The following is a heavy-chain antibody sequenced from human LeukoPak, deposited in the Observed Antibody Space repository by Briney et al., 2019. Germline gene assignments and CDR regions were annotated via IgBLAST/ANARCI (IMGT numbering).Heavy chain of an antibody. D-gene: IGHD3-10*02. J-gene: IGHJ4*02. Sequence: GASVKVSCKASGYTFTGYYMHWVRQAPGQGLEWMGWINPNSGGTNYAQKFQGRVTMTRDTSISTAYMELSRLRSDDTAVYYCARMGMGFTMFSSGFDYWGQGTLVTVSS. CDR1: GYTFTGYY. CDR3: ARMGMGFTMFSSGFDY. CDR2: INPNSGGT. V-gene: IGHV1-2*02.